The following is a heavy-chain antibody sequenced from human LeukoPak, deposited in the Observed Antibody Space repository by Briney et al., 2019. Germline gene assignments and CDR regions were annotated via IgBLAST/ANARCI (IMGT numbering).Heavy chain of an antibody. J-gene: IGHJ5*02. V-gene: IGHV3-23*01. Sequence: GGSLRLSCAASGFTFSSYAMSWVRQAPGKGLEWVSAISSSGGNTYYADSVKGRFTISRDNSKNSLYLQMNSLRAEDTAVYYCARGRREGGYISGACFDPGGQGPLVTVS. CDR2: ISSSGGNT. D-gene: IGHD5-24*01. CDR3: ARGRREGGYISGACFDP. CDR1: GFTFSSYA.